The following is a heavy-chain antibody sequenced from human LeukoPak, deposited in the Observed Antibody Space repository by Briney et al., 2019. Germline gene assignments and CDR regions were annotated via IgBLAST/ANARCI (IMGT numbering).Heavy chain of an antibody. Sequence: RAGGSLRLSCAASGFTFSSYGMHWVRQAPGKGLEWVGRIKSKTDGGTTDYAAPVKGRFTISRDDSKNTLYLQMNSLKTEDTAVYYCTTERWLQLAIDYWGQGTLVTLSS. CDR3: TTERWLQLAIDY. CDR1: GFTFSSYG. J-gene: IGHJ4*02. V-gene: IGHV3-15*01. CDR2: IKSKTDGGTT. D-gene: IGHD5-24*01.